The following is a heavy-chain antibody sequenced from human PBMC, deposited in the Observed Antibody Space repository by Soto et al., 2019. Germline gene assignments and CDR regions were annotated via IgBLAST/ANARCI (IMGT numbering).Heavy chain of an antibody. D-gene: IGHD6-19*01. CDR2: ISYDGSNK. CDR3: AKGNSAVSGTFSRH. Sequence: QVQLVESGGGVVQPGRSLRLSCAASGFTFSSYGMHWVRQAPGKGLEWVAVISYDGSNKYYADSVKGRFTISRDNSKNTLYLQMNSLRAEDTAVYYCAKGNSAVSGTFSRHWGQGTMVTVSS. CDR1: GFTFSSYG. J-gene: IGHJ3*01. V-gene: IGHV3-30*18.